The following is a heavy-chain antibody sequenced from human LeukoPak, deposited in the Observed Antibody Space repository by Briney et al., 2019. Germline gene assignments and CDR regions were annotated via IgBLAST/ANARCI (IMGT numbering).Heavy chain of an antibody. D-gene: IGHD1-26*01. CDR2: IYYTGVT. J-gene: IGHJ4*02. CDR1: GDSISTSGYF. CDR3: SRESGAFCPFGY. Sequence: SETLSLTCIVSGDSISTSGYFWGWIRQPPGKGLEWIATIYYTGVTYYNPSLRSQVTISVDTSKNQLSLNLTSVTAADTAIYYCSRESGAFCPFGYWGQGTLVIVPS. V-gene: IGHV4-39*07.